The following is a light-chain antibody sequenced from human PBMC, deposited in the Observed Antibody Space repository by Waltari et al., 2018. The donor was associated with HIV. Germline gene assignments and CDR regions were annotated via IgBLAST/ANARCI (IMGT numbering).Light chain of an antibody. CDR1: NAGTKD. V-gene: IGLV3-9*01. Sequence: SYELTQPLSVSVALGQTARITCGGNNAGTKDVHWYQQKSGQAPLLVVYNDVNRPSGIPERFSASKSRNTATLTISGAQAGDEADYYCQVWHYSVFFGGGTKLTVL. CDR3: QVWHYSVF. J-gene: IGLJ2*01. CDR2: NDV.